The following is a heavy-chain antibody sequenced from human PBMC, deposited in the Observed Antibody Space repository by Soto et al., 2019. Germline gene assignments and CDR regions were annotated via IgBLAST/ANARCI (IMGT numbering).Heavy chain of an antibody. CDR3: ARDQYGDGDNDY. CDR1: GGSISSGDYY. V-gene: IGHV4-30-4*01. CDR2: IYYSGSA. J-gene: IGHJ4*02. D-gene: IGHD4-17*01. Sequence: QVQLQESGPGLVKPSQTLSLTCTVSGGSISSGDYYWSWICQPPGKGREWIGDIYYSGSAYYNPSLKSRVTISVDTSKNQFSLKLSSVTAADTAVYYCARDQYGDGDNDYWGQGTLVTVSS.